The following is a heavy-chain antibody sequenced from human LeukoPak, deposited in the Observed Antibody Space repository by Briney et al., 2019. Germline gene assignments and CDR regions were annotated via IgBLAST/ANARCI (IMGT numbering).Heavy chain of an antibody. V-gene: IGHV1-2*02. J-gene: IGHJ4*02. D-gene: IGHD5-18*01. CDR1: GYTFTGYY. CDR3: ARESVDTAMAHPYYFDY. Sequence: ASVKVSCKASGYTFTGYYMHWVRQAPGQGLEWMGWINPNSGGTNYAQKFQGRVTMTRDTSISTAYMELSRLRSDDTAGYYCARESVDTAMAHPYYFDYWGQGTLVTISS. CDR2: INPNSGGT.